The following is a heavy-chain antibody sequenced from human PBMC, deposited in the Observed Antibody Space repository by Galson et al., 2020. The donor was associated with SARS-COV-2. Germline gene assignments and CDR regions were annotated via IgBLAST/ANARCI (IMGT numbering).Heavy chain of an antibody. CDR2: ITDNGYNT. D-gene: IGHD2-15*01. V-gene: IGHV3-23*01. CDR3: ATFGNSGLYERPEYMQH. J-gene: IGHJ1*01. Sequence: GESLKISCAASGLPFTTYAMTWVRQTSSKGLQWVAAITDNGYNTYYEGSLKGRFTISRDNYNNMVYLQMNSLGPEDTAVYYCATFGNSGLYERPEYMQHWGQGTLVAVSS. CDR1: GLPFTTYA.